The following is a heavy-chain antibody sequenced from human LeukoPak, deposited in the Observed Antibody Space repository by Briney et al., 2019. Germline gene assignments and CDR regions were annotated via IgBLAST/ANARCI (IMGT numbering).Heavy chain of an antibody. Sequence: GGTLTLACAPSASPFTSSGMSWDRQVPEKGREWDSTTRGSGGSTFYADFGKGRFTITRDNSNNTLYVHMNSLRAEDTAVYYCAKHKGRTSSGGAFEIWGQGTMVTVSS. CDR2: TRGSGGST. J-gene: IGHJ3*02. CDR1: ASPFTSSG. D-gene: IGHD2-2*01. CDR3: AKHKGRTSSGGAFEI. V-gene: IGHV3-23*01.